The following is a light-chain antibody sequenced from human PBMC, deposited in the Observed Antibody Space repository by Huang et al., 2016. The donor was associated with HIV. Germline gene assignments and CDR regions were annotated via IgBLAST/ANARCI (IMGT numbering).Light chain of an antibody. CDR1: EEITNS. CDR3: QNYNRAPRT. J-gene: IGKJ1*01. CDR2: GAS. V-gene: IGKV1-27*01. Sequence: DIQMTQSPSSLSASVGDRVTITCRASEEITNSLAWYHQKPGKVPELLIYGASSLQGGVPSRFSGSGSGTHFTLTISGLQSGDVGTYYCQNYNRAPRTFGQGTKVEIK.